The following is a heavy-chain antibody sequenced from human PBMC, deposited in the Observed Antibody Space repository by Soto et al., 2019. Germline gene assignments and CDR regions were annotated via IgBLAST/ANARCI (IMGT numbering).Heavy chain of an antibody. CDR3: ARDSGMIRGSYGVDV. CDR1: GFTVTSNY. CDR2: IYRSGAT. Sequence: LRLSCAASGFTVTSNYMTWVRQAPGKGLEWVSVIYRSGATYYPDSVRGRFTASRDYSHNTLYLQMDSLRVEDTAVYYCARDSGMIRGSYGVDVWGPGTTVTVSS. D-gene: IGHD3-10*01. J-gene: IGHJ6*02. V-gene: IGHV3-53*01.